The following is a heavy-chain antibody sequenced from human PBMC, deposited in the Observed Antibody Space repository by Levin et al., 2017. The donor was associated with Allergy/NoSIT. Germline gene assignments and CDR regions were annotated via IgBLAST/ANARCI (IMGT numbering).Heavy chain of an antibody. CDR3: ARGGTYSYYYYYYGMDV. CDR2: INDSGST. V-gene: IGHV4-34*01. Sequence: SETLSLTCAVYGGSLSGYYWSWIRQPPGKGLEWIGEINDSGSTNYNPSLKSRVTISLDTSKNQFTLKLTSVTAADTAAYYCARGGTYSYYYYYYGMDVWGQGTTVTVSS. CDR1: GGSLSGYY. D-gene: IGHD3-10*01. J-gene: IGHJ6*02.